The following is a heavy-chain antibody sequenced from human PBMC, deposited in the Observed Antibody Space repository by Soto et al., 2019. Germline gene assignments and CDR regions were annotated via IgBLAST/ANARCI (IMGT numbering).Heavy chain of an antibody. V-gene: IGHV3-30-3*01. CDR1: GFTFSSYA. CDR3: ARTPSGGLIAVAGILDY. J-gene: IGHJ4*02. CDR2: ISYDGSNK. D-gene: IGHD6-19*01. Sequence: QVQLVESGGGVVQPGRSLRLSCAASGFTFSSYAMHWVRQAPGKGLEWVAVISYDGSNKYYADSVKGRFTISRDNSKNTVYLQMNSLRAEDTAVYYYARTPSGGLIAVAGILDYWGQGTLVTVSS.